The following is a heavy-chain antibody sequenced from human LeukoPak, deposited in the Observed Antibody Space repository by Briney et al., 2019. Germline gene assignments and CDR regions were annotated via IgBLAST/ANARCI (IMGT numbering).Heavy chain of an antibody. CDR1: GFTFSSSA. D-gene: IGHD1-26*01. J-gene: IGHJ4*02. Sequence: GGSLRLSCAASGFTFSSSAMSWVRQVPGKGLEWVSGISASGGSTSYADSVRGRFTISRDNSKNTLYVQMNSLRDEDTAVYYCAKDRGGSYTLSLDYWGQGTLVTVSS. V-gene: IGHV3-23*01. CDR3: AKDRGGSYTLSLDY. CDR2: ISASGGST.